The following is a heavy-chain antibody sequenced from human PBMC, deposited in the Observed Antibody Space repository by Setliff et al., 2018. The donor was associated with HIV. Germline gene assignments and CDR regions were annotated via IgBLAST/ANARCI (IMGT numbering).Heavy chain of an antibody. J-gene: IGHJ4*02. D-gene: IGHD3-3*01. V-gene: IGHV1-24*01. CDR1: GSTLTELS. CDR2: VDPEDGET. CDR3: AREGTIFGVVIPYFEY. Sequence: GASVKVSCKVSGSTLTELSMHWVRQAPGKGPEWMGRVDPEDGETIYAEKFQGRVTITRDTSATTAYMELSSLRSEDMAVYYCAREGTIFGVVIPYFEYWGQGTLVTVSS.